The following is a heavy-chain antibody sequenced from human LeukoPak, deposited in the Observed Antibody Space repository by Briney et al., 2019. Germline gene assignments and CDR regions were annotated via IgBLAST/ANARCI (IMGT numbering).Heavy chain of an antibody. CDR3: ARRSQGPDY. J-gene: IGHJ4*02. V-gene: IGHV4-39*01. Sequence: SETLSLTCTVSGGSISSSSYYWGWIRQPPGKGLEWIGSIYYSGSTYYNPSLKSRVTISVDTSKNQFSLKLSSVTAADTAVYYCARRSQGPDYWGQGTLVTVSS. D-gene: IGHD3-10*01. CDR2: IYYSGST. CDR1: GGSISSSSYY.